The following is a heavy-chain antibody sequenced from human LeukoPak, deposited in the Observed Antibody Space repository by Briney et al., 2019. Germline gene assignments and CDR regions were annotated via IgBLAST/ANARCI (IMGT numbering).Heavy chain of an antibody. V-gene: IGHV3-33*01. CDR1: GFTFSSYS. D-gene: IGHD6-13*01. J-gene: IGHJ4*02. Sequence: GGSLRLSCAASGFTFSSYSMHWVRQAPGKGLEWVAVIWYDGSNKYYADSVKGRFTISRDNSKNTLYLQMNSLRAEDTAVYYCARSPKGIAAAGLDYWGQGTPVTVSS. CDR3: ARSPKGIAAAGLDY. CDR2: IWYDGSNK.